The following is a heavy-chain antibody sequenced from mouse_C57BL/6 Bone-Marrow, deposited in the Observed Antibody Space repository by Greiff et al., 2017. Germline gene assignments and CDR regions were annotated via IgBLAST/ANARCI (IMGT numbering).Heavy chain of an antibody. CDR3: TSPVVADFDY. CDR1: GFNIKDAY. CDR2: IDPENGDT. V-gene: IGHV14-4*01. D-gene: IGHD1-1*01. Sequence: VQLQQSGAELVRPGASVKLSCTASGFNIKDAYMHWVKQRPEQGLEWIGWIDPENGDTEYASKFQGKATITADTSSNTAYLQLSSLTSEDTAVYYCTSPVVADFDYWGRGTTLTVSS. J-gene: IGHJ2*01.